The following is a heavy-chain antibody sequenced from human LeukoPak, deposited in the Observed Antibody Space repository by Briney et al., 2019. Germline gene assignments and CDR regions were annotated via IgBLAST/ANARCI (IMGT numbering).Heavy chain of an antibody. D-gene: IGHD1-1*01. Sequence: ASVKVSCKASGGTFSSYAISWVRQAPRQGLEWMGWISPNSGGTNYAQKFQGRVTMTRDTSISTAYMELSRLRSDDTAVYYCARDGTFDYWGQGTLVTVSS. CDR1: GGTFSSYA. CDR2: ISPNSGGT. J-gene: IGHJ4*02. V-gene: IGHV1-2*02. CDR3: ARDGTFDY.